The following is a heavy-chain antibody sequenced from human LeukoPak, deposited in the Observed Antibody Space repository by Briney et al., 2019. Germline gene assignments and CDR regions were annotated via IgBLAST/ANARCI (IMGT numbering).Heavy chain of an antibody. Sequence: PGGSLRLSCAASGFTFSSYWMTWVRQPPGKGLEWVANIKYDGSAKYYGDSVNGRFTISRDNTKNSLYLQMNSLRAEDTAVYYCARVIVLVEGASDHFDYWGQGTPATVHS. V-gene: IGHV3-7*01. D-gene: IGHD2-2*01. CDR2: IKYDGSAK. CDR1: GFTFSSYW. J-gene: IGHJ4*02. CDR3: ARVIVLVEGASDHFDY.